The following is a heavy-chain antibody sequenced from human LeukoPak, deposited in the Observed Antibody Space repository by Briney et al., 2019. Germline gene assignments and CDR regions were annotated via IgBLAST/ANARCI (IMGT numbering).Heavy chain of an antibody. Sequence: GGSLRLSCAASGFTFNSHWMAWVRQAPGKGLEWVANIKEDGSQKYYLDSVKGRFTVSRDNAKNSMFLQMNSLRAEDTAVYYCARDNRKYSTPYYFDNWGQGTLVTVSS. CDR1: GFTFNSHW. V-gene: IGHV3-7*01. CDR3: ARDNRKYSTPYYFDN. CDR2: IKEDGSQK. J-gene: IGHJ4*02. D-gene: IGHD1-14*01.